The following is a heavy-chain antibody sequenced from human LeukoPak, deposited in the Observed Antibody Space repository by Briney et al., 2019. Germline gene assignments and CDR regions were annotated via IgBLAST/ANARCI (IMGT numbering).Heavy chain of an antibody. J-gene: IGHJ4*02. CDR1: GFTFSSYW. V-gene: IGHV3-7*01. CDR3: ARASDIVVVPAAYFDY. D-gene: IGHD2-2*01. CDR2: IKQDGSEK. Sequence: GGSLRLSCAASGFTFSSYWMSWVRQAPGKGLEWVANIKQDGSEKYYVDSVKGRFTISRDNAKNSLYLQMNSLRAEDTAVYYCARASDIVVVPAAYFDYWGQGTLVTVSS.